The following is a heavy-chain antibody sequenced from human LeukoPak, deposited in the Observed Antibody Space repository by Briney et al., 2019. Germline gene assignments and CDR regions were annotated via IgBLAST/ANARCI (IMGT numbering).Heavy chain of an antibody. CDR1: GFTVSSNY. CDR3: AREEDY. J-gene: IGHJ4*02. V-gene: IGHV3-53*01. CDR2: IYSGGST. Sequence: GGSLRLSCAASGFTVSSNYMSWVRQAPGKGLEWVPVIYSGGSTYYADSVQGRFTISRDNAKNSLYLQMNSLRAEDTAVYYCAREEDYWGQGTLVTVSS.